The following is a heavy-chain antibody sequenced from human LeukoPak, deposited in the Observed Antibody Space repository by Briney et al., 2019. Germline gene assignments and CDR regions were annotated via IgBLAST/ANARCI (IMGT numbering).Heavy chain of an antibody. CDR3: AARTGDRYYYYYMDV. D-gene: IGHD7-27*01. CDR2: IVVGSGNT. J-gene: IGHJ6*03. Sequence: GTSVKVSCTASGFTFTSSAMQWVRQARGQRLEWIGWIVVGSGNTNYEQKFQERVTITRDMSTSTAYMELSSLRSEDTAVYYCAARTGDRYYYYYMDVWGKGTTVTVSS. CDR1: GFTFTSSA. V-gene: IGHV1-58*02.